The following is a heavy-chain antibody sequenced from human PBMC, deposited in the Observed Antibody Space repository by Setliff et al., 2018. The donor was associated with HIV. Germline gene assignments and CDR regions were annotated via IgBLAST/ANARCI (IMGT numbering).Heavy chain of an antibody. CDR2: ITPISGTA. Sequence: GASVKVSCKASGGTFSSYGISWVRQAPGQGLEWMGGITPISGTANYAQKFQGRVTIAADEFTSTAYMELSSLSSEDTAVCYCVRGGQYYRSTYYYYYMDVWGKGTTVTVSS. V-gene: IGHV1-69*13. D-gene: IGHD3-16*02. CDR3: VRGGQYYRSTYYYYYMDV. CDR1: GGTFSSYG. J-gene: IGHJ6*03.